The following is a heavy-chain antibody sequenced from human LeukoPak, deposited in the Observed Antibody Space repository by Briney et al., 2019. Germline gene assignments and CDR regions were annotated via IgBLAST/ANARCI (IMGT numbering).Heavy chain of an antibody. CDR1: GGSISSSSYY. CDR3: ASPLGYCSSTNCYGDY. D-gene: IGHD2-2*01. Sequence: SETLSLTCTVSGGSISSSSYYWGWIRQPPGKGLEWIGSIYYSGVTYYNPSLESRVTILVDTSKNQFSLKLSSVTATDTAVYYCASPLGYCSSTNCYGDYWGQGTLVTVSS. V-gene: IGHV4-39*01. J-gene: IGHJ4*02. CDR2: IYYSGVT.